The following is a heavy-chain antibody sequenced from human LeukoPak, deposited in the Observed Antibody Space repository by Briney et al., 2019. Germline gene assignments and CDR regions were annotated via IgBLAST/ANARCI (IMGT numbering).Heavy chain of an antibody. J-gene: IGHJ5*02. V-gene: IGHV1-46*01. Sequence: ASVKVSCKASGYTFTSYYMHWVRQAPGRGLEWMGIINPSGGSTSYAQKFQGRVTMTRDTSTSTVYMELSSLRSEDTAVYYCARVPGSGWFDPWGQGTLVTVSS. CDR2: INPSGGST. CDR1: GYTFTSYY. CDR3: ARVPGSGWFDP.